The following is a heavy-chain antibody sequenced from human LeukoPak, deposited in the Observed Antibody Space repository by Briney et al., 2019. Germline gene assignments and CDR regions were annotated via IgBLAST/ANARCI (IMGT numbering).Heavy chain of an antibody. CDR1: GSIFSSSW. Sequence: PGGSLRLSCAVSGSIFSSSWMSWVRQAPGKGLEWVANIKKDGSEKYYVDSVKGRFTISRDNAKNSLYLQMDSLRVEDTAVYYCVRLSTSVAGADYWSQGTLVTVSS. J-gene: IGHJ4*02. CDR2: IKKDGSEK. D-gene: IGHD6-19*01. CDR3: VRLSTSVAGADY. V-gene: IGHV3-7*01.